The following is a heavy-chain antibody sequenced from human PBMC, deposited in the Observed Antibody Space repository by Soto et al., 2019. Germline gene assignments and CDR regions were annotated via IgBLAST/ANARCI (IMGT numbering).Heavy chain of an antibody. CDR3: ARDLGYSYGYYYYYGMDV. CDR1: GFTFSSYE. CDR2: ISSSGSTI. D-gene: IGHD5-18*01. V-gene: IGHV3-48*03. J-gene: IGHJ6*02. Sequence: EVQLVESGGGLVQPGGSLRLSCAASGFTFSSYEMNWVRQAPGKGLEWVSYISSSGSTIYYADSVKGRFTISRDNAKNSLYMQMHSLRAEDTAVYYCARDLGYSYGYYYYYGMDVWGQGTTVKVSS.